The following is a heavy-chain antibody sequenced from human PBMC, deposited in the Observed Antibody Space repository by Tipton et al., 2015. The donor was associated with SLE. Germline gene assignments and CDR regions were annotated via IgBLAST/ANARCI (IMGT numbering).Heavy chain of an antibody. CDR3: ARELAPSYYFDY. J-gene: IGHJ4*02. V-gene: IGHV4-39*02. CDR1: GGSISSSSYY. CDR2: IYYTGDT. Sequence: TLSLTCTVSGGSISSSSYYWGWIRQPPGKGLEWIGSIYYTGDTYYNPSLKGRVTISGDTSKNQFSLKLTSVTAADTAVYYCARELAPSYYFDYWGQGTLVTVSS.